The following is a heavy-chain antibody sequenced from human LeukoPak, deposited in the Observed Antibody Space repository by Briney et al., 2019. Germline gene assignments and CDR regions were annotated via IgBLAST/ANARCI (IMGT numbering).Heavy chain of an antibody. D-gene: IGHD3-9*01. CDR1: GFTFIKAW. V-gene: IGHV3-15*01. CDR3: TTDPGYDILTGYYEVFDI. Sequence: GGSLSLSCAASGFTASGFTFIKAWMSWVRQSPGKGLEWVGRIKSKADGGTTDYAAPVKGRFSISRDDSRNTLYLQMNSLKTEDTAVYYCTTDPGYDILTGYYEVFDIWGQGTMVTVSS. J-gene: IGHJ3*02. CDR2: IKSKADGGTT.